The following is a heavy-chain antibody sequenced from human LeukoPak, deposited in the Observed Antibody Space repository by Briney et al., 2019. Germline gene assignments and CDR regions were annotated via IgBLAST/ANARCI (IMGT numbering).Heavy chain of an antibody. Sequence: GGSLRLSCAASGFTFSSYSTNCGRDAPGKGLGWGSSISSSSSYIYYADSVKGRFTISRDNAKNSLYLQMNSLRAEDTAVYYCARKGITMVQGVDYWGQGTLVTVSS. CDR3: ARKGITMVQGVDY. CDR2: ISSSSSYI. V-gene: IGHV3-21*01. D-gene: IGHD3-10*01. CDR1: GFTFSSYS. J-gene: IGHJ4*02.